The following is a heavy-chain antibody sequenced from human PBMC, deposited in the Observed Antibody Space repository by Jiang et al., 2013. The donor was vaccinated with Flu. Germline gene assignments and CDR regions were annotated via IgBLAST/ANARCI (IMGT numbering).Heavy chain of an antibody. D-gene: IGHD5-12*01. CDR2: IHSSESM. V-gene: IGHV4-4*07. CDR3: AREAAYDSQFYYMDV. Sequence: ETLSLTCTVSGGFIGSYYWSWIRQSAEKGLEWIGRIHSSESMIYNPSLKSRVTMSVDMSQSHVSLRLTSVTAADTAVYYCAREAAYDSQFYYMDVWGKGTTVIVSS. CDR1: GGFIGSYY. J-gene: IGHJ6*03.